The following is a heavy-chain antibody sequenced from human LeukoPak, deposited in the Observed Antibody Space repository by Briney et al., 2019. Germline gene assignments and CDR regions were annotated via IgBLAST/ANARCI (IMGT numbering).Heavy chain of an antibody. CDR1: GYTFTSYG. J-gene: IGHJ6*02. V-gene: IGHV1-18*01. Sequence: ASVKVSCKASGYTFTSYGISWVRQAPGQGLEWMGWIIAYNGNTNYAQKLQGRVTMTTDTSTSTAYMELRSLRSDDTAVYYCARVEHEGITIFGVVTTYGMDVWGQGTTVTVSS. CDR3: ARVEHEGITIFGVVTTYGMDV. D-gene: IGHD3-3*01. CDR2: IIAYNGNT.